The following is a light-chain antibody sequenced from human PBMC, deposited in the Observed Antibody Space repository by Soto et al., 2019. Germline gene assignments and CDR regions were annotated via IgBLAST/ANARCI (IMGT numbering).Light chain of an antibody. CDR3: SSSTSSSTYV. CDR2: EVS. V-gene: IGLV2-14*01. J-gene: IGLJ1*01. CDR1: SSDVGGYNY. Sequence: QSALTQPASVSGSPGQSITISCTGTSSDVGGYNYVSWYQQHPGKAPKLMIYEVSNRPSGVSNRFSGSKSDNTASLTISGLQAEDDADYYCSSSTSSSTYVFGTGTKVTVL.